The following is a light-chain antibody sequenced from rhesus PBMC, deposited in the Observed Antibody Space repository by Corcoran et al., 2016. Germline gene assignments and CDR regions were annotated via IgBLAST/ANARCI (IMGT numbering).Light chain of an antibody. V-gene: IGKV1-22*01. CDR3: QQYSSRPLT. CDR2: KAS. J-gene: IGKJ4*01. Sequence: DIQMTQSPSSLSASVGDTVTITCRASQGISSWLAWYQPKPGKAPKPLIYKASSLQSGVPSRFSGSGCGTDFTLTSSSLQSEDFATYYCQQYSSRPLTFGGGTKVELK. CDR1: QGISSW.